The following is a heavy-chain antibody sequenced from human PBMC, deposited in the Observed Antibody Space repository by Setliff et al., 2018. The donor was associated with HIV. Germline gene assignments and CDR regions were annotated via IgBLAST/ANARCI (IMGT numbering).Heavy chain of an antibody. J-gene: IGHJ4*01. D-gene: IGHD3-10*01. CDR2: IIPIFGTT. CDR3: ARGALLAVFDFDH. V-gene: IGHV1-69*13. Sequence: GASVKVSCKASGATFRNNAINWVRQAPGQGLEWMGEIIPIFGTTNYAQKFQGRVTITADESTSTVYMELSSLRSDDTAVYFCARGALLAVFDFDHWGHGTQVTVSS. CDR1: GATFRNNA.